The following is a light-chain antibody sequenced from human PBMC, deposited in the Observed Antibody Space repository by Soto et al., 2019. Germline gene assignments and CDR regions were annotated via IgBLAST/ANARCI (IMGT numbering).Light chain of an antibody. Sequence: QSVLTQPPSASGTPGQRVTISCSGSSSKIGSNTVNWYQQLPGTAPKLVLYSNNQRPSGVPDRFSGSKSGTSASLPISGLQSEDEADYYCAAWDDSLNGVVFGGETQLTVL. CDR2: SNN. J-gene: IGLJ2*01. CDR1: SSKIGSNT. V-gene: IGLV1-44*01. CDR3: AAWDDSLNGVV.